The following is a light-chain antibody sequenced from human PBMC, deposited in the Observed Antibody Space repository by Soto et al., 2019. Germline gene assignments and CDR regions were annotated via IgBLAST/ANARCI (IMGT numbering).Light chain of an antibody. V-gene: IGKV3-15*01. CDR2: HTS. CDR1: QTISDN. CDR3: QRYDNWPLI. Sequence: EIGMTQSPANLSVSPGESVSLSCRASQTISDNLAWYQQKPGLPPRLLIYHTSTRASGVPARFSGSGSGTDFSLTIRSLQSEEFAVYYCQRYDNWPLIFGGGTKVDIK. J-gene: IGKJ4*01.